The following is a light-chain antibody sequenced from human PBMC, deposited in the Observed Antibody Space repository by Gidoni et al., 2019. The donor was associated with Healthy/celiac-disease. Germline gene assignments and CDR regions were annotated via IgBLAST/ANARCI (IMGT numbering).Light chain of an antibody. CDR3: QQYYSTLT. Sequence: DIVMTQSPDSLPVSLGERATINCKSSQSVLYSSNNKNYLAWYQQKPGQPPKLLIYWASTRESGVPDRFSGSGSGTDFTLTISSLQAEDVAVYYCQQYYSTLTFGPGTKVDIK. CDR2: WAS. CDR1: QSVLYSSNNKNY. J-gene: IGKJ3*01. V-gene: IGKV4-1*01.